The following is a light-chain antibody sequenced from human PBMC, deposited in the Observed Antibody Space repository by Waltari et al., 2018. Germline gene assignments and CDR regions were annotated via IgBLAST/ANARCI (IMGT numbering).Light chain of an antibody. Sequence: DIQMTQSPPSLSASVGDGVTITCRASQTISSYLNCYQEKRGKAPKLLISAASRLQSGVPSRFNASGFGTDFTLTISSLHPEDFAIYYCQQSYMTPRTFGRGTKVEV. J-gene: IGKJ1*01. CDR2: AAS. CDR3: QQSYMTPRT. CDR1: QTISSY. V-gene: IGKV1-39*01.